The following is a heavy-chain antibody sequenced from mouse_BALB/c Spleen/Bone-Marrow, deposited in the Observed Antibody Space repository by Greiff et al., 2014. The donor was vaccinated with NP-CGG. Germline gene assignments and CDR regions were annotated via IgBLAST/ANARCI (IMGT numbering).Heavy chain of an antibody. CDR1: GFTFSSYA. J-gene: IGHJ4*01. V-gene: IGHV5-9-4*01. CDR2: ISSGGNYT. D-gene: IGHD1-1*01. Sequence: DVHLVESGGGLVKPGGSLKLSCAASGFTFSSYAMSWVRQSPEKRLEWVAEISSGGNYTYYPDTVTGRFTISRGNAKNILYLEMSSLRSDDTAMYYCVRAYGSSYAMDYWGQGTSVTVSS. CDR3: VRAYGSSYAMDY.